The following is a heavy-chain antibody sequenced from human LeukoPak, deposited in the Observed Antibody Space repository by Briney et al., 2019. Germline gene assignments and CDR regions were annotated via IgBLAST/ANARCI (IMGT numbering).Heavy chain of an antibody. D-gene: IGHD6-6*01. CDR1: GCSISSYY. V-gene: IGHV4-4*07. J-gene: IGHJ4*02. Sequence: SETLSLTCTVSGCSISSYYWSWIRQPAGKGLEWIGRIYTSGSTNYNPSLKSRVTMSVDTSKNQFSLKLSSVTAADTAVYYCARAEYSSSVSIFDYWGQGTLVTVSS. CDR3: ARAEYSSSVSIFDY. CDR2: IYTSGST.